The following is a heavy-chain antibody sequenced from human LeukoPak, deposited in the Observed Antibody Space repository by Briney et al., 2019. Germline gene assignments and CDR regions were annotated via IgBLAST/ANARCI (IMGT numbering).Heavy chain of an antibody. CDR1: GYTFTSYG. J-gene: IGHJ6*03. V-gene: IGHV1-18*01. CDR3: ARSVLWFEELEYYYMDV. CDR2: ISAYNGNT. D-gene: IGHD3-10*01. Sequence: ASVKVSCKASGYTFTSYGISWVRQAPGQGLEWMGWISAYNGNTNYAQKLQGRVTMTTDTSTSTAYMELRSLRSDDTAVYYCARSVLWFEELEYYYMDVWGKGTTVTVSS.